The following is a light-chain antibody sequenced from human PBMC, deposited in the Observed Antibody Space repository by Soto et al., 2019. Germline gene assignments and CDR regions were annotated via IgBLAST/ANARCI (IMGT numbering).Light chain of an antibody. CDR3: QQRRNWPLT. CDR2: DAS. CDR1: QSVSSY. Sequence: EIVLTQSPATLSLSPGERATLSCRASQSVSSYLAWYQQKPGQAPRLLIYDASNRATGIPARFNGSGSGTDFTITISRLEPEDFAVYYCQQRRNWPLTFGPGTKVD. J-gene: IGKJ3*01. V-gene: IGKV3-11*01.